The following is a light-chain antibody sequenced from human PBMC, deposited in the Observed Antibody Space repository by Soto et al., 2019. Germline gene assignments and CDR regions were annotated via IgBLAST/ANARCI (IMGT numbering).Light chain of an antibody. J-gene: IGKJ1*01. CDR1: QSVGRNY. CDR3: QQYGTSPWA. CDR2: AVS. V-gene: IGKV3-20*01. Sequence: EIVLTQFPGTLSLSPGERATLSCRASQSVGRNYVAWYQQKPGQAPRVIIYAVSNRASGIPDRFSGSGSGSDFTLTISRLEPEDFAVYYCQQYGTSPWAFGQGTKVEIK.